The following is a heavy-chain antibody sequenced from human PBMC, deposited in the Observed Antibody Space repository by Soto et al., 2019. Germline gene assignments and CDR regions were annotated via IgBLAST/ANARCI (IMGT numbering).Heavy chain of an antibody. V-gene: IGHV3-66*01. CDR2: IYSGGAT. J-gene: IGHJ4*02. D-gene: IGHD1-1*01. CDR1: GFTVSNNY. Sequence: EVQLVESGGGLVQPGGSLRLSCAASGFTVSNNYMRWVRQAPGKGLEWVSLIYSGGATYYADSVKSRFTISRDNSKNTLYLQMTSLRADDTAVYYCARDGTYNWVGGQGILVTVSS. CDR3: ARDGTYNWV.